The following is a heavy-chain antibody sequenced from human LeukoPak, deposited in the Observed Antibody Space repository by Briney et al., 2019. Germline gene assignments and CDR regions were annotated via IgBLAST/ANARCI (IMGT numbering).Heavy chain of an antibody. D-gene: IGHD5/OR15-5a*01. CDR3: AKDIKSTTGMDV. V-gene: IGHV3-9*01. CDR2: ISWNSGSI. CDR1: GFTFDDYA. J-gene: IGHJ6*02. Sequence: PGGSLRLSCAASGFTFDDYAMHWVRQAPGKGLEWVSGISWNSGSIGYADPVKGRFTISRDNAKNSLYLQMNSLRAEDTALYYCAKDIKSTTGMDVWGQGTTVTVSS.